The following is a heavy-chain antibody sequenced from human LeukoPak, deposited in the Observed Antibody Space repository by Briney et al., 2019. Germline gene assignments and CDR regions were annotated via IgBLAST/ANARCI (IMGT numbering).Heavy chain of an antibody. D-gene: IGHD6-19*01. CDR1: GGSFSDYY. J-gene: IGHJ3*02. CDR2: INHSGST. V-gene: IGHV4-34*01. CDR3: ARKQWLVLADAFDI. Sequence: PSETLSPTCAVFGGSFSDYYWTWIRQPPGKGLEWIGEINHSGSTNYNPSLKSRVTISIDTSKNQFSLRLSSVTAADTAVYYCARKQWLVLADAFDIWGQGTMVTVSS.